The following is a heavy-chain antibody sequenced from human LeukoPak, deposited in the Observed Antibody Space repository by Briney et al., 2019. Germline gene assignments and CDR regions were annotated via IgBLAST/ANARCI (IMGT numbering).Heavy chain of an antibody. J-gene: IGHJ4*02. CDR3: ASEVQLWFRYYFDY. CDR2: AYYRSKWYN. V-gene: IGHV6-1*01. Sequence: SQTLSLTCAISGDSVSSNSAAWNWIRQSPSRGLEWLGRAYYRSKWYNDYAVSVKSRITINPDTSKNQFSLQLNSVTPEDTAVYYCASEVQLWFRYYFDYWGQGTLVTVSS. D-gene: IGHD5-18*01. CDR1: GDSVSSNSAA.